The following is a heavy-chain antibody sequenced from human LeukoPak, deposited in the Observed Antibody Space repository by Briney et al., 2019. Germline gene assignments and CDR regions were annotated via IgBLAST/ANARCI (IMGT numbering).Heavy chain of an antibody. D-gene: IGHD3-10*01. V-gene: IGHV4-4*02. J-gene: IGHJ4*02. Sequence: SETLSLTCAVSGGSISSSNWWSWVRQPPGKGLEWIGEIYHSGSTNYNPSLKSRVTISVDKSKNQFSLKLSSVTAAGTAVYYCAREATTYYYGSGGAPIDYWGQGTLVTVSS. CDR2: IYHSGST. CDR3: AREATTYYYGSGGAPIDY. CDR1: GGSISSSNW.